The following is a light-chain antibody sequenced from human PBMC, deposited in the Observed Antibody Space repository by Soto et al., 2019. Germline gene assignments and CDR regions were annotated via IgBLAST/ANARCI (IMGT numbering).Light chain of an antibody. CDR2: AAS. V-gene: IGKV1-39*01. CDR3: QQTYSASPT. Sequence: DIQMTQPPSSLSASVGDRVTITCRASQIISTYLNWYQQRAGLAPRLLIYAASSLQSGVPPRFSGSGSGTDFTLTISRLQPEDFATYFCQQTYSASPTFGQGTKVEIK. CDR1: QIISTY. J-gene: IGKJ1*01.